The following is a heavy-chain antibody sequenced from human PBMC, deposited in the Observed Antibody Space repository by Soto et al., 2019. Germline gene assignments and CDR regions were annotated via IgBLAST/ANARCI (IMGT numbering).Heavy chain of an antibody. Sequence: PSETLSLTCAVYGGSFSGYYWSWIRQPPGKGLEWIGEINHSGSTNYNPSLKSRVTISVDTSKNQFSLKLSSVTAADTAVYYCARGRDYSSSWYGESRVKRTNWFDPWGQGTLVTVSS. CDR2: INHSGST. CDR1: GGSFSGYY. CDR3: ARGRDYSSSWYGESRVKRTNWFDP. V-gene: IGHV4-34*01. J-gene: IGHJ5*02. D-gene: IGHD6-13*01.